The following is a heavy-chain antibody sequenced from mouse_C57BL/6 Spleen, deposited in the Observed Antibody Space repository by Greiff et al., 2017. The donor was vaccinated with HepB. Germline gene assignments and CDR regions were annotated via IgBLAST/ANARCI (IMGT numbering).Heavy chain of an antibody. Sequence: EVKLMESGGGLVQPKGSLKLSCAASGFTFNTYAMHWVRQAPGKGLEWVARIRSKSSNYATYYAGSVKDRFTISRDDSQSMLYLQMNNLKTEDTAMYYCVREGSFYYGSSYSYSFDYWGQGTTLTVSS. CDR2: IRSKSSNYAT. CDR1: GFTFNTYA. D-gene: IGHD1-1*01. CDR3: VREGSFYYGSSYSYSFDY. V-gene: IGHV10-3*01. J-gene: IGHJ2*01.